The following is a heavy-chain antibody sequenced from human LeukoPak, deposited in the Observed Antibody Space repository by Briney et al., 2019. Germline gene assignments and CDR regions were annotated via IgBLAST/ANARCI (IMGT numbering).Heavy chain of an antibody. D-gene: IGHD5-12*01. CDR3: ARDPPGYSGYQPMDV. V-gene: IGHV3-21*01. CDR1: GFTFSNYS. CDR2: ISSSSSYI. J-gene: IGHJ6*03. Sequence: GGSLRLSCAASGFTFSNYSMNWVRQAPGKGLEWVSSISSSSSYIYYADSVKGRFTISRDNAKNSLYLQMNSLRAEDTAVYYCARDPPGYSGYQPMDVWGKGTTVTVSS.